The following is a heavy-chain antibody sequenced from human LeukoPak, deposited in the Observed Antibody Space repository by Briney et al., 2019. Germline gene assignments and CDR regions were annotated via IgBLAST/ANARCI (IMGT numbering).Heavy chain of an antibody. Sequence: PSETLSLTCTVSGGSISSYYWSWLRQPPGKGLEWIGYIYYSGSTNYNPSLKSRVTISVDTSKNQFSLKLSSVTAADTAVYYCASPGKYYYDSSGYAYWGQGTLVTVSS. J-gene: IGHJ4*02. CDR1: GGSISSYY. V-gene: IGHV4-59*08. CDR3: ASPGKYYYDSSGYAY. D-gene: IGHD3-22*01. CDR2: IYYSGST.